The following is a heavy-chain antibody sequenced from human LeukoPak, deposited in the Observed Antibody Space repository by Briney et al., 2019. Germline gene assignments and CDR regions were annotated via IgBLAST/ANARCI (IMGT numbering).Heavy chain of an antibody. V-gene: IGHV4-34*01. J-gene: IGHJ4*02. CDR3: ASLGYCSSTSCSPDY. D-gene: IGHD2-2*01. Sequence: SETLSLTCAVYGGSFSGYYWSWIRQSPGKGLEWIGEINHSGSANYNPSLKSRVTISVDTSKNQFSLKLSSVTAADTAVYYCASLGYCSSTSCSPDYWGQGTLVTVSS. CDR1: GGSFSGYY. CDR2: INHSGSA.